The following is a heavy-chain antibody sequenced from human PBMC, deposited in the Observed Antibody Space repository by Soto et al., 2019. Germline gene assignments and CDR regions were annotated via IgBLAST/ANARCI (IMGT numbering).Heavy chain of an antibody. CDR2: ISAYNGNT. V-gene: IGHV1-18*01. J-gene: IGHJ6*02. D-gene: IGHD5-12*01. CDR3: ARVGLGGYDLSTYYGMDV. CDR1: GYTFTSYG. Sequence: GASVKVSCKASGYTFTSYGISWVRQAPGQGLEWMGWISAYNGNTNYAQKLQGRVTMTTDTSTSTAYMELRSLRSDDTAVYYCARVGLGGYDLSTYYGMDVWGQGTTVTVSS.